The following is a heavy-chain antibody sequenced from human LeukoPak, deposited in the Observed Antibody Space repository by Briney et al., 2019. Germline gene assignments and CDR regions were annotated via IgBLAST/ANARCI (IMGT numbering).Heavy chain of an antibody. J-gene: IGHJ4*02. CDR2: IYSGGST. D-gene: IGHD3-22*01. CDR3: AREDYYFDSSGTHYFDY. CDR1: GFTFGDYA. Sequence: PGGSLRLSCTASGFTFGDYAMSWVRQAPGKGLEWVSVIYSGGSTYHADSVKGRFTISRDDSKNTLFLQMNSLRAEDTAVYYCAREDYYFDSSGTHYFDYWGQGTLVTVSS. V-gene: IGHV3-66*01.